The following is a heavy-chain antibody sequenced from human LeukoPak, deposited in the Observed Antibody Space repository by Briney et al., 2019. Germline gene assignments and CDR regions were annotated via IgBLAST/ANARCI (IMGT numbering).Heavy chain of an antibody. CDR1: GFTVSSNY. V-gene: IGHV3-53*01. J-gene: IGHJ4*02. CDR3: ARLSGYSYGFWDY. D-gene: IGHD5-18*01. Sequence: GGSLRLSCAASGFTVSSNYMSWVRQAPGKGLEWVSVIYSGGSTYYADSVKGRFTISRDNSKNTLYLQMNSLRAEDTAVYYCARLSGYSYGFWDYWGQGTLVTVSS. CDR2: IYSGGST.